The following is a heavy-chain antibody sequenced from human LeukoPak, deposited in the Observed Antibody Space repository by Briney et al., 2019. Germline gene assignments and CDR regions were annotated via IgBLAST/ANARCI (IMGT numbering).Heavy chain of an antibody. J-gene: IGHJ6*02. CDR2: ISGSGATT. D-gene: IGHD3-16*01. CDR3: AKGLWGAYYYGMDV. V-gene: IGHV3-23*01. CDR1: GSTFSNYA. Sequence: GGSLRLSCAASGSTFSNYAMSWVRQAPGKGLEWVSVISGSGATTDYADSVMGRFTISRDNSKNTLYLQLDSLRAEDTAVYFCAKGLWGAYYYGMDVWAKGPRSPSP.